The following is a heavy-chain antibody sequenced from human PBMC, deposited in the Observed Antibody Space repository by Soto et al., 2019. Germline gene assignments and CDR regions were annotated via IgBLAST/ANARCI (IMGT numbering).Heavy chain of an antibody. V-gene: IGHV3-49*03. CDR2: IRSKAYGGTT. J-gene: IGHJ6*02. CDR3: TISHYYDSSGYYPSMDV. Sequence: GGSLRLSCTASGFTFGDYAMSWFRQAPGKGLEWVGFIRSKAYGGTTEYAASVKGRFTISRDDSKSIAYLQMNSLKTEDTVVYYCTISHYYDSSGYYPSMDVWGQGTTVTVSS. D-gene: IGHD3-22*01. CDR1: GFTFGDYA.